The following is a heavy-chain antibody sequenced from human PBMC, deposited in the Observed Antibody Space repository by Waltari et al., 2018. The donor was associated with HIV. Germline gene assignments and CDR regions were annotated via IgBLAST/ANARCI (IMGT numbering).Heavy chain of an antibody. CDR1: GGSISSSSYY. V-gene: IGHV4-39*01. CDR2: IYYSGST. Sequence: QLQLQESGPGLVKPSETLSLTCTVSGGSISSSSYYWGWTRQPPGKGLEWIGSIYYSGSTYYNPSLKSRVTISVDTSKNQFSLKLSSVTAADTAVYYCARHDYSSGWYDYWGQGTLVTVSS. CDR3: ARHDYSSGWYDY. D-gene: IGHD6-19*01. J-gene: IGHJ4*02.